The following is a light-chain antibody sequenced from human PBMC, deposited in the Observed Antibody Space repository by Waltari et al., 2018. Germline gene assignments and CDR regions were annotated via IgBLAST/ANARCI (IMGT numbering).Light chain of an antibody. Sequence: SYVLTQPPSVSVAPGETARLTCGGNNIESKSVHWYRQRPGQATVLVISYDSDRPSGFPARLSGSNSGNTATLTISGVEAGDEADYYCQVWDANTDPGVFGTGTEVTVL. V-gene: IGLV3-21*01. J-gene: IGLJ1*01. CDR2: YDS. CDR1: NIESKS. CDR3: QVWDANTDPGV.